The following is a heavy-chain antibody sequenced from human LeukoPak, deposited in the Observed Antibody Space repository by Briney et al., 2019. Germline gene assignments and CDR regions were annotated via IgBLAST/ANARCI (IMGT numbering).Heavy chain of an antibody. CDR1: GGSISSNNY. Sequence: SETLSLTCSVSGGSISSNNYWSWIRQPPGKGLEWIGYIYYTGSTNYNPSLKSRVTISVDTSKNQFSLKLSSVTAADTAVYYCARYSYGYDYFDYWGQGTLVTVSS. D-gene: IGHD5-18*01. CDR2: IYYTGST. V-gene: IGHV4-61*01. J-gene: IGHJ4*02. CDR3: ARYSYGYDYFDY.